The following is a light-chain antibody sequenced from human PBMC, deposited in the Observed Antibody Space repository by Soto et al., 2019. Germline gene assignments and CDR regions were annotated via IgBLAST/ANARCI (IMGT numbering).Light chain of an antibody. CDR1: QSIANNY. Sequence: EIVLTQSPGTLSLSPGERATLSCRASQSIANNYLAWYQQRPGQAPRLLIYLTSNRAPGIPDRFSGSGSGVDFAHSVIWRFPEDFGVYLCQDYWRSPWRFGQGTKVDLK. V-gene: IGKV3-20*01. CDR2: LTS. CDR3: QDYWRSPWR. J-gene: IGKJ1*01.